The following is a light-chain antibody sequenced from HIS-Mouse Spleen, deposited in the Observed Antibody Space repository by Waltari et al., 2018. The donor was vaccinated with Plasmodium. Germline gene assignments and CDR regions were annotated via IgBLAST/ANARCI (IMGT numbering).Light chain of an antibody. J-gene: IGKJ3*01. Sequence: EIVMTQSPATLSVSPGERATLSCRASQSVSSNLAWYQHKPGQAPRILIYGSSTRATGIPARFSGSGSGTEFTLTISSLQSEDFAVYYCQQYNNWSFTFGPGTKVDIK. CDR3: QQYNNWSFT. CDR1: QSVSSN. V-gene: IGKV3-15*01. CDR2: GSS.